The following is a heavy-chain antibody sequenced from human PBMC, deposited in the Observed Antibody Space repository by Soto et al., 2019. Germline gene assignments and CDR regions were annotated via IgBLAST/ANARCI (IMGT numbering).Heavy chain of an antibody. CDR2: IYYSGST. Sequence: QLQLQESGPGLVKPSETLSLTCTVSGGSISSSSYYWGWIRQPPGKGLEWIGSIYYSGSTYYNPSLKSRVTISVDTSKNLFSLKLSSVTAADTAVYYCARGNIVVVVAATQEYYFDYWGQGTLVTVSS. D-gene: IGHD2-15*01. CDR1: GGSISSSSYY. V-gene: IGHV4-39*01. J-gene: IGHJ4*02. CDR3: ARGNIVVVVAATQEYYFDY.